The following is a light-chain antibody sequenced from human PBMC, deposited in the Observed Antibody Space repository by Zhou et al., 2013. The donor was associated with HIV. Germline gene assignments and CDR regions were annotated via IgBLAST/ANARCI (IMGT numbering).Light chain of an antibody. Sequence: DIQMTQSPATLSASIGDRVTITCRASQSVGHWLAWYQHKPGQAPHLLIHRASTLESGVPSRFSGSGSETEFTLTISSLQPDDFAIYYCQQYSSYPLTFGGGTKVEIK. J-gene: IGKJ4*01. CDR1: QSVGHW. CDR2: RAS. CDR3: QQYSSYPLT. V-gene: IGKV1-5*03.